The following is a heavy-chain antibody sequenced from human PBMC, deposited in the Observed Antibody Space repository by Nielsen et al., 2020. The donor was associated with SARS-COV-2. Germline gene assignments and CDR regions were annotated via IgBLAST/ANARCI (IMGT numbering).Heavy chain of an antibody. CDR2: INHSGST. V-gene: IGHV4-34*01. CDR3: ARQGDGYHDY. CDR1: GGSFSGYY. J-gene: IGHJ4*02. D-gene: IGHD5-24*01. Sequence: SQTLSLTCAVYGGSFSGYYWSWIRQPPGKGLEWIGEINHSGSTNYNPSIKSRVTISVDTSKNQFSLKLSSVTAADTAVYYCARQGDGYHDYWGQGTLVTVSS.